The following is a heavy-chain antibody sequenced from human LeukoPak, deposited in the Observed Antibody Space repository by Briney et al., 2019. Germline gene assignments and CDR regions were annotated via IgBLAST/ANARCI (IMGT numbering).Heavy chain of an antibody. CDR1: GYTFTSYY. V-gene: IGHV1-2*06. CDR2: INSNSGGT. D-gene: IGHD6-19*01. CDR3: ARIRIAVAGTPAGFDY. J-gene: IGHJ4*02. Sequence: GASVKVSCKASGYTFTSYYMHWVRQAPGQGLEWMGRINSNSGGTNYAQKFQGRVTMTRDTSISTAYMELSRLRSDDTAVYYCARIRIAVAGTPAGFDYWGQGTLVTVSS.